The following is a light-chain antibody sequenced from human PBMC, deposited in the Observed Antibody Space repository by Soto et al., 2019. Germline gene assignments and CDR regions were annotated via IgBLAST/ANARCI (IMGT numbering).Light chain of an antibody. J-gene: IGLJ1*01. CDR3: GSYTSSITPYV. Sequence: SALTHPASVSGSPGQSITSSCTGTITDIGAYNYVSWYQQHPGKAPKLLIYGVSSRPSGVSNRFSGSKSGNAAYLTISGLQADDEAEYYCGSYTSSITPYVFGTGTKVTVL. CDR2: GVS. V-gene: IGLV2-14*01. CDR1: ITDIGAYNY.